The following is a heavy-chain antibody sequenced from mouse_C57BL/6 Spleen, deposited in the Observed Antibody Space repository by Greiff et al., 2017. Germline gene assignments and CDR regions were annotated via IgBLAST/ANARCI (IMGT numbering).Heavy chain of an antibody. V-gene: IGHV1-18*01. D-gene: IGHD1-1*01. CDR1: GYTFTDYN. J-gene: IGHJ3*01. Sequence: VQLQQSGPELVKPGASVKIPCKASGYTFTDYNMAWVKQSPGKSLEWIGDINPNNGGTIYNQKFKGKATLTVDKSSSTAYMELRRLTSEDPAVYYGARDYYGSSYGFADWGKGTLVTVSA. CDR3: ARDYYGSSYGFAD. CDR2: INPNNGGT.